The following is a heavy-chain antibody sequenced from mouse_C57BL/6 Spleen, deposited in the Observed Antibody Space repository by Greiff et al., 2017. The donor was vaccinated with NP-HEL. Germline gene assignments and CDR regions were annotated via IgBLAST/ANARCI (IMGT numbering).Heavy chain of an antibody. J-gene: IGHJ1*03. CDR2: ISGGGGNT. Sequence: EVQRVESGGGLVKPGGSLKLSCAASGFTFSSYTMSWVRQTPEKRLEWVATISGGGGNTYYPDSVKGRFTISRDNAKNTLYLQMSSLRSEDTALYYCARKDRKEWYFDVWGTGTTVTVSS. V-gene: IGHV5-9*01. CDR3: ARKDRKEWYFDV. D-gene: IGHD3-2*01. CDR1: GFTFSSYT.